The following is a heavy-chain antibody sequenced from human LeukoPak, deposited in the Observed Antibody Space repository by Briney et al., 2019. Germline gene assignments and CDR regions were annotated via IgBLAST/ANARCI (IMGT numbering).Heavy chain of an antibody. J-gene: IGHJ4*02. CDR2: IYSGGST. V-gene: IGHV3-66*01. Sequence: GGSLRLSCAASGFTVSSNCMSWVRQAPGKGLEWVSVIYSGGSTYYADSVKGRFTISRDNSKNTLYLQMNSLRAEDTAVYYCARADYGDYFDYWGQGTLVTVSS. D-gene: IGHD3-16*01. CDR1: GFTVSSNC. CDR3: ARADYGDYFDY.